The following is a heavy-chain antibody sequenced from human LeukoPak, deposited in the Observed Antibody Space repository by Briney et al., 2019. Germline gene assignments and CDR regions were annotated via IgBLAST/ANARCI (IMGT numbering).Heavy chain of an antibody. V-gene: IGHV1-3*03. D-gene: IGHD3-16*01. J-gene: IGHJ5*02. CDR3: ARARVITFGGLMGWFDP. Sequence: ASVKVSCKASGYTFTSYTMHWVRQAPGQRLEWMGWINTGNGNTKYSQEFQGRVTITRDTSASIAYMELSSLRSEDMAVYYCARARVITFGGLMGWFDPWGQGTLVTVSS. CDR2: INTGNGNT. CDR1: GYTFTSYT.